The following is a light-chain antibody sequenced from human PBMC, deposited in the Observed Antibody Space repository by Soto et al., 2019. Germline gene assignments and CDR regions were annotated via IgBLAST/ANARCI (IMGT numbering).Light chain of an antibody. V-gene: IGKV1-39*01. CDR3: QQSYSTPA. Sequence: DIQMTQSPSSLSASVGDRVTITCRASQSISSYLNWYQQKPGQAPKLLIYAASSLQSGVPSRFSGSGSGTDVTLTISSLQPEDFATYYCQQSYSTPAFGGGTKVEIK. CDR1: QSISSY. J-gene: IGKJ4*01. CDR2: AAS.